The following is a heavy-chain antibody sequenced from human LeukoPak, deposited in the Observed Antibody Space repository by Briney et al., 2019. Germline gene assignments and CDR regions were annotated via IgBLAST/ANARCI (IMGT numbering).Heavy chain of an antibody. V-gene: IGHV4-38-2*02. J-gene: IGHJ4*02. CDR2: IYHSGST. CDR3: ARDWVYGSGFDY. CDR1: GDSVSSESYY. D-gene: IGHD3-10*01. Sequence: SQTLSFTCTVSGDSVSSESYYWGWIRQPPGKGLEWIGSIYHSGSTYYNPSLKSRVTISVDTSKNQFSLKLSSVTAADTAVYYCARDWVYGSGFDYWGQGTLVTVSS.